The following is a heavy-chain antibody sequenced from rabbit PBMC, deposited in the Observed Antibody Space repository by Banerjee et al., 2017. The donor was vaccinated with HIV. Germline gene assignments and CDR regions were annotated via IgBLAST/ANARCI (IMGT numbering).Heavy chain of an antibody. CDR1: GFDLSTYYS. J-gene: IGHJ4*01. CDR2: IYTSSGST. D-gene: IGHD4-1*01. V-gene: IGHV1S40*01. Sequence: QSLEESGGGLVKPEGSLTLTCTASGFDLSTYYSICWVRQAPGKGLEWITCIYTSSGSTWYASWVNGRFTISKTSSTTVTLQMTSLTAADTATYFCARDVYRSGWNGDFNLWGPGTLVTVS. CDR3: ARDVYRSGWNGDFNL.